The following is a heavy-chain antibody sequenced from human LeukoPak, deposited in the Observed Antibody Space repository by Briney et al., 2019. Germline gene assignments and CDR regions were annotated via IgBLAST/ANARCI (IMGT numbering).Heavy chain of an antibody. CDR1: GFTFSSYG. Sequence: PGRSLRLSCAASGFTFSSYGMHWVRQAPGKGLEWVAVISYDGSNKYYADSVKGRFTISRDNSKNTLYLQMNSLRAEDTAVYYCAKNYDILTGPYYFDYWGQGTLVTVSS. J-gene: IGHJ4*02. CDR3: AKNYDILTGPYYFDY. CDR2: ISYDGSNK. D-gene: IGHD3-9*01. V-gene: IGHV3-30*18.